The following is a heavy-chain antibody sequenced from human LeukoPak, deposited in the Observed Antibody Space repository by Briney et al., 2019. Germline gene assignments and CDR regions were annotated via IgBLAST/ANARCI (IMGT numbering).Heavy chain of an antibody. Sequence: ASVKVSCKASGYTFTGYYMHWVRQAPGQGLEWMGWMNPNSGNTGYAQKFQGRVTITRNTSISTAYMELSSLRSEDTAVYYCARDLRPERSRDYYYYYMDVWGKGTTVTISS. CDR2: MNPNSGNT. J-gene: IGHJ6*03. CDR1: GYTFTGYY. CDR3: ARDLRPERSRDYYYYYMDV. D-gene: IGHD1-14*01. V-gene: IGHV1-8*03.